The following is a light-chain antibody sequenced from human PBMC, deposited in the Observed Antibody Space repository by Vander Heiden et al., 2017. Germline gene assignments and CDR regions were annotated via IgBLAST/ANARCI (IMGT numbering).Light chain of an antibody. Sequence: EIVLTQSSATLSLSPGERVTLSCRASQGVSSYVACYQQKPDQAPRLLIYDASNRATGLPARFSGSGSGTDFTLTISSLAPEDFAVYYCQQRSNWPGTFGPGTKLEIK. V-gene: IGKV3-11*01. CDR3: QQRSNWPGT. J-gene: IGKJ2*01. CDR1: QGVSSY. CDR2: DAS.